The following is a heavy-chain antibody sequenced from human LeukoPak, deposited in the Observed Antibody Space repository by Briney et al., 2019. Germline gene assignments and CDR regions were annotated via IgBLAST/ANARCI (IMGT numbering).Heavy chain of an antibody. CDR1: GYTFSTYA. J-gene: IGHJ6*02. Sequence: AASVKVSCKAGGYTFSTYAVIWVRQAPGQGLEWMGWINTNTGKPTYVQGFTGRFVFSLDTSVTTAYLQISSLQPEDTAVYYCARSRDDFWSGYGYYGVDVWGQGTTVTVSS. D-gene: IGHD3-3*01. V-gene: IGHV7-4-1*02. CDR3: ARSRDDFWSGYGYYGVDV. CDR2: INTNTGKP.